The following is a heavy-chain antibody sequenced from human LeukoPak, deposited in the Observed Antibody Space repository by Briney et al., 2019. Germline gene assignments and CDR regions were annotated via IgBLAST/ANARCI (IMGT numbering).Heavy chain of an antibody. D-gene: IGHD3-9*01. CDR1: GSSISSNNW. Sequence: SETLSLTCAVSGSSISSNNWWGWIRQPPGKALEWIGYIYYSGSIYYNPSLKSRVTMSVDTSKNQFSLKLSSVTAVDTAVYYCARKFPSIFYMDVWGKGTTVTVSS. CDR3: ARKFPSIFYMDV. J-gene: IGHJ6*03. V-gene: IGHV4-28*05. CDR2: IYYSGSI.